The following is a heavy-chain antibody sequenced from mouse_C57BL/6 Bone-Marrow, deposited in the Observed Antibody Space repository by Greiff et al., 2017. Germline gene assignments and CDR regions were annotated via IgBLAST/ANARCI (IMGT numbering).Heavy chain of an antibody. CDR1: GFTFSSYA. CDR3: AYSNFRDYYAMDN. D-gene: IGHD2-5*01. CDR2: LSDGGSYT. Sequence: EVKLVESGGGLVKPGGSLKLSCAASGFTFSSYAMSWVRQTPEKRLEWVATLSDGGSYTYYPDNVKGRFTISRDTAKNNLYLQKSHLKSEDTAKYDCAYSNFRDYYAMDNWGQGTSVTVSS. V-gene: IGHV5-4*03. J-gene: IGHJ4*01.